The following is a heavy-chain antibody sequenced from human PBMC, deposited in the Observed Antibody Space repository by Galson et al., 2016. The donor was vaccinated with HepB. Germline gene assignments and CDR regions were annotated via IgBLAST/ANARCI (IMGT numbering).Heavy chain of an antibody. CDR2: LSSSRKYI. CDR1: GFTFSDYS. J-gene: IGHJ4*02. Sequence: SLRLSCAASGFTFSDYSMNWVRQAPGKGLEWVSALSSSRKYISYAESVKGRFIVSRDNVKSSLDLQMSSLRAEDTARYYCARDYRGYSGYDYWRQGTLVTVSS. CDR3: ARDYRGYSGYDY. V-gene: IGHV3-21*01. D-gene: IGHD5-18*01.